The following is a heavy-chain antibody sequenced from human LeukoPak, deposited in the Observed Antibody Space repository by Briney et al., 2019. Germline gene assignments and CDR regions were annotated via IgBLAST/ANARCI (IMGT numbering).Heavy chain of an antibody. Sequence: GGSLRLSCAASGFTFSSYSMNWVRQAPGKGLEWVSYISSSSSTIYYADSVKGRFTISRDNAKNSLYLQMNSLRAEDTAVYYCARGTGRVGATVWGQGTLVTVSS. CDR2: ISSSSSTI. V-gene: IGHV3-48*01. CDR3: ARGTGRVGATV. CDR1: GFTFSSYS. D-gene: IGHD1-26*01. J-gene: IGHJ1*01.